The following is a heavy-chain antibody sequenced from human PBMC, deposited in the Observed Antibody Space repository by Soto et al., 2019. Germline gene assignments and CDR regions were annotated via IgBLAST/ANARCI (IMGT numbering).Heavy chain of an antibody. D-gene: IGHD4-4*01. Sequence: ASVKVSCKASGYTFTSYGISWVRQAPGQGLEWMGWISAYNGNTNYAQKLQGRVTMTTDTSTSTAYMELRSPRSDDTAVYYCARVGYSNYEVDYYYGMDVWGQGTTVTVSS. J-gene: IGHJ6*02. CDR2: ISAYNGNT. CDR3: ARVGYSNYEVDYYYGMDV. CDR1: GYTFTSYG. V-gene: IGHV1-18*01.